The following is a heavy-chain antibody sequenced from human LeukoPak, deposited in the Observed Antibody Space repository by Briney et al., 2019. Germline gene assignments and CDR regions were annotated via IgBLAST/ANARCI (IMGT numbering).Heavy chain of an antibody. Sequence: GGSLRLSCAASGFTFSNYAVMWVRPAPGEGAEWVSLITTSGDRTYYADSVKGRFTISRDNSKNTLYLQMNNLRVEDTAIYYCANPWGLGWYVDLWGRGTLVTVSS. CDR3: ANPWGLGWYVDL. V-gene: IGHV3-23*01. CDR1: GFTFSNYA. J-gene: IGHJ2*01. D-gene: IGHD7-27*01. CDR2: ITTSGDRT.